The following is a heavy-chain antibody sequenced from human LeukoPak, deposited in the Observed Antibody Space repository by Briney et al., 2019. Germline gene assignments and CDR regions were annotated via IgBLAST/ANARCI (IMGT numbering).Heavy chain of an antibody. J-gene: IGHJ4*02. D-gene: IGHD3-16*01. V-gene: IGHV4-39*01. CDR2: IFYRGNT. CDR1: GGSIRGSSFY. Sequence: SETLSLTCTVSGGSIRGSSFYWGWIRQPPGGGLEFIGSIFYRGNTYYNPSLKSRVTISVDTSRNQFSLKLTSMTAADTAVYYCATSLRGGKNYWGQGTLVTVSS. CDR3: ATSLRGGKNY.